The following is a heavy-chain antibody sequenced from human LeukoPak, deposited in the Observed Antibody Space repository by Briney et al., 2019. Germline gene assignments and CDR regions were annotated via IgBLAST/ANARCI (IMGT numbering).Heavy chain of an antibody. D-gene: IGHD3-16*02. Sequence: PGGSLRLSCAASGFTFSSYAMSWVRQAPGKGLEWVSGISGSGGNTYYADSVKGRFTISRDNSKNTLYLQMNSLRAEDTAVYYCAKGGRLRLGELSTFDFWGQGTLVTVSS. CDR2: ISGSGGNT. CDR3: AKGGRLRLGELSTFDF. CDR1: GFTFSSYA. V-gene: IGHV3-23*01. J-gene: IGHJ4*02.